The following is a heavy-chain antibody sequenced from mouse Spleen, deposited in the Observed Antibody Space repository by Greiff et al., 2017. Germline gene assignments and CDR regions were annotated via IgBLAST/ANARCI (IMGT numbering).Heavy chain of an antibody. J-gene: IGHJ2*01. CDR1: GFTFSSYA. CDR3: ARQYGDSYFDY. Sequence: EVQRVESGGGLVKPGGSLKLSCAASGFTFSSYAMSWVRQTPEKRLEWVAAINSNGGSTYYPDTVKDRFTISRDNAKNTLYLQMSSLRSEDTALYYCARQYGDSYFDYWGQGTTLTVSS. V-gene: IGHV5-6-2*01. D-gene: IGHD2-13*01. CDR2: INSNGGST.